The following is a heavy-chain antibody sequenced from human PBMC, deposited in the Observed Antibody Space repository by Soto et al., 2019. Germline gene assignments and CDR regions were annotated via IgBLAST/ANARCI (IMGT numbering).Heavy chain of an antibody. V-gene: IGHV4-59*01. CDR3: ARVGSKYSSSFDWFDP. D-gene: IGHD6-6*01. CDR2: IYYSGST. CDR1: GGSISSYY. J-gene: IGHJ5*02. Sequence: LSLTCTVSGGSISSYYWSWIRQPPGKGLEWIGYIYYSGSTNYNPSLKSRVTISVDTSKNQFSLKLSSVTAADTAVYYCARVGSKYSSSFDWFDPWGQGTLVTVSS.